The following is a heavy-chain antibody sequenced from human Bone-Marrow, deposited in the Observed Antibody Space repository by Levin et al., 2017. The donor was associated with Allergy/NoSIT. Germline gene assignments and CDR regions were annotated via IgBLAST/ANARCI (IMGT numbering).Heavy chain of an antibody. V-gene: IGHV3-53*01. CDR1: GFAVSTEY. CDR3: GRDHYPGRVGY. J-gene: IGHJ4*02. D-gene: IGHD1-26*01. Sequence: GGSLRLSCAASGFAVSTEYMSWVRQAPGKGLEWISVIYSSGDTFYADSVKGRFIISRDISKNMLYLQMNSLRVEDTAVYYCGRDHYPGRVGYWGRGTLVTVSS. CDR2: IYSSGDT.